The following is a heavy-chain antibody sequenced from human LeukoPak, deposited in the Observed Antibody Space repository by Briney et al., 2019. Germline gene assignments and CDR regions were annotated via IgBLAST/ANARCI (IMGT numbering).Heavy chain of an antibody. CDR1: GFTFGDYA. D-gene: IGHD6-19*01. J-gene: IGHJ6*03. CDR2: IKSKTDGGTT. Sequence: PGRSLRLSCTASGFTFGDYAVSWVRQAPGKGLEWVGRIKSKTDGGTTDYAAPVKGRFTISRDDSKNTLYLQMNSLKTEDTAVYHCTTGAVADYYYYYMDVWGKGTTVTVSS. CDR3: TTGAVADYYYYYMDV. V-gene: IGHV3-15*01.